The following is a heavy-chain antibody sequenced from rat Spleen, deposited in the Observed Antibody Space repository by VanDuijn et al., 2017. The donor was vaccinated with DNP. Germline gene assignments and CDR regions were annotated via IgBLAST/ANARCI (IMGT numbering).Heavy chain of an antibody. D-gene: IGHD1-2*01. CDR3: ARATIAEPGAMDA. CDR1: GFSLPSNG. Sequence: QVQLEESGPGLMQPSETLSLTCTVSGFSLPSNGVGWVRQPLGKGLVWMGTIWAGGSTNYNSAVQSRLSISRDTSKSQVFLKMNSLQPEDTGTYYCARATIAEPGAMDAWGQGTSVTVSS. V-gene: IGHV2-72*01. CDR2: IWAGGST. J-gene: IGHJ4*01.